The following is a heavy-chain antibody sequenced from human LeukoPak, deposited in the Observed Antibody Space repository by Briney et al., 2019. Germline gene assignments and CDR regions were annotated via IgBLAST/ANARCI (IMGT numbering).Heavy chain of an antibody. CDR3: ARVNYDFWSGYQYYFDY. J-gene: IGHJ4*02. Sequence: SETLSLTCTVSGGSISSYYWSWIRQPPGKGLEWIGYIYYSGSTNYNPSLKSRVTISVDTSKNQFSLKLSSVTAADTAVYYCARVNYDFWSGYQYYFDYWGQGTLVTVSS. CDR1: GGSISSYY. D-gene: IGHD3-3*01. V-gene: IGHV4-59*01. CDR2: IYYSGST.